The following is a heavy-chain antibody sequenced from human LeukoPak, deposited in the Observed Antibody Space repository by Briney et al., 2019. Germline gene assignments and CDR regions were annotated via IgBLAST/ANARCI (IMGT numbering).Heavy chain of an antibody. CDR1: GFTFDDYG. CDR3: ARSVAASRDY. CDR2: INWNGGST. D-gene: IGHD2-15*01. Sequence: GSLRLSCAASGFTFDDYGMSWARQAPGKGLEWVSGINWNGGSTGYADSVKGRFTISRDNAKNSLYLHMNSLRAEDTALYYCARSVAASRDYWGQGTLVTVSS. J-gene: IGHJ4*02. V-gene: IGHV3-20*04.